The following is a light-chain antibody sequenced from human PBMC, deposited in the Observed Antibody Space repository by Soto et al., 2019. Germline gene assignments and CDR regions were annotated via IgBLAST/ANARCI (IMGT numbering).Light chain of an antibody. CDR3: QQSYSIPQT. V-gene: IGKV1-39*01. J-gene: IGKJ1*01. Sequence: DIPMTQSPSSLSASVGDRVTITCRASQTISNYLNWYQQKPGKAPKLLIYGASSLQSGVPSSFSGTGSGTDFTLTISSLQPEDFATYYCQQSYSIPQTFGQGTKVEIK. CDR2: GAS. CDR1: QTISNY.